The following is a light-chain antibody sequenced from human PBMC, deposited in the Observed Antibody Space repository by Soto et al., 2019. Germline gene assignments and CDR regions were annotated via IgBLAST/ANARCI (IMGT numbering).Light chain of an antibody. J-gene: IGKJ2*01. CDR3: QQYGSSSYT. Sequence: EIVLTQSPGTLSLSPGERATLSCRASQSVSSSYLAWYQQKPGQAPRLLIYDASSRATGITDRFSGSGSGTDFTLTISKLEPEDFAVYYCQQYGSSSYTCGQGTKLEIK. CDR2: DAS. V-gene: IGKV3-20*01. CDR1: QSVSSSY.